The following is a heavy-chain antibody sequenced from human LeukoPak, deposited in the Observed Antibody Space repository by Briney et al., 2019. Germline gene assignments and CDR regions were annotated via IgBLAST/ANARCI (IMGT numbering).Heavy chain of an antibody. CDR3: ARARIDY. Sequence: GGSLRLSCVLSGFTFISYRMTGVRQAPGKGLEWVANIKDDGSEKYSVDSVKGRFTISRDNAKNLLYLQMSSLRAEDTAVYYCARARIDYWDQGTLVTVSS. J-gene: IGHJ4*02. CDR1: GFTFISYR. CDR2: IKDDGSEK. V-gene: IGHV3-7*04.